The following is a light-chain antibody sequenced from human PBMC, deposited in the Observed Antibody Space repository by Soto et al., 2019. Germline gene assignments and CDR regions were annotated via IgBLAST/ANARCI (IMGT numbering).Light chain of an antibody. V-gene: IGLV2-23*02. CDR2: DVD. J-gene: IGLJ1*01. CDR1: NHDVGGFNI. CDR3: WVYAGGSILFV. Sequence: QSALTQPPSVSGSPGQSITIPCNGTNHDVGGFNIVSWYQQYPGKAPKLLIYDVDRRPSGVSPRFSGSTSGNTASRPISAVHEEDEADYFCWVYAGGSILFVFGAGTKVTVL.